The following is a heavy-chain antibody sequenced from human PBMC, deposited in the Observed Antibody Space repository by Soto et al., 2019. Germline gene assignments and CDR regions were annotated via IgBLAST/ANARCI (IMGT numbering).Heavy chain of an antibody. CDR2: MNGDGSSI. Sequence: GGSLRLSCVGSGFTFSSYWMHWVRQAPGKGLVWVSRMNGDGSSISYADSVKGRFTISRDNARNTLYLQMNSLRVEDTAVYYCARASVPGGYWGQGTLVTVSS. CDR1: GFTFSSYW. D-gene: IGHD1-1*01. J-gene: IGHJ1*01. V-gene: IGHV3-74*01. CDR3: ARASVPGGY.